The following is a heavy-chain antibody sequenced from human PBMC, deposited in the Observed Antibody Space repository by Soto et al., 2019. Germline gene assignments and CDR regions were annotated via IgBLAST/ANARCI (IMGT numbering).Heavy chain of an antibody. CDR3: ARHGIAVAGTFDY. CDR2: IYYSGST. Sequence: QLQLQESGPGLVKPSETLSLTCTVSGGSISSSSYYWGWIRQPPGKGLEWIGSIYYSGSTYSNPSLKSRVTISVDTSKNQSALKLSSVTAADTAVYYCARHGIAVAGTFDYWGQGTLVTVSS. D-gene: IGHD6-19*01. J-gene: IGHJ4*02. CDR1: GGSISSSSYY. V-gene: IGHV4-39*01.